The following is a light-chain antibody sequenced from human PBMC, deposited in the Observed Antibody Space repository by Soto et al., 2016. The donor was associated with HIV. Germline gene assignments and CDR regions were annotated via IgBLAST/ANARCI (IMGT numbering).Light chain of an antibody. J-gene: IGKJ1*01. Sequence: IQMTQSPSSLSAPVGDRVTITCRASQDMKIHLVWYQHKPGKPPKLLIFPSSSLQPGVPSRFSGSGSGTNFTLTISSLQPDDIGTYYCQEYYTVPXTFGQGTKVAIK. CDR3: QEYYTVPXT. V-gene: IGKV1-27*01. CDR2: PSS. CDR1: QDMKIH.